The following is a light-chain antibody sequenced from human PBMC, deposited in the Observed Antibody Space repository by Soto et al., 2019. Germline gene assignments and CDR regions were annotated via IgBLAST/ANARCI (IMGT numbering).Light chain of an antibody. CDR2: DAS. V-gene: IGKV1-5*01. Sequence: DIQMTQSPSPLSASVRDRVTITCRASQSISSWLAWYQQKPGKAPKLLIYDASSLESGVPSRFSGSGSGTEFTLTISSLQPDDFATYYCQQHNSFSITFGQGTKVDIK. CDR3: QQHNSFSIT. CDR1: QSISSW. J-gene: IGKJ1*01.